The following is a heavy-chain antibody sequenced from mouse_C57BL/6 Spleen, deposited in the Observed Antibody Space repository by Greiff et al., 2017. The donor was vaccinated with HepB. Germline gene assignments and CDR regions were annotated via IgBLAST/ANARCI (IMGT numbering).Heavy chain of an antibody. CDR3: ARAGNYVYYAMDY. V-gene: IGHV2-2*01. Sequence: VQGVESGPGLVQPSQSLSITCTVSGFSLTSYGVHWVRQSPGKGLEWLGVIWSGGSTDYNAAFISRLSISKDNSKSQVFFKMNSLQADDTAIYYCARAGNYVYYAMDYWGQGTSVTVSS. J-gene: IGHJ4*01. CDR2: IWSGGST. D-gene: IGHD2-1*01. CDR1: GFSLTSYG.